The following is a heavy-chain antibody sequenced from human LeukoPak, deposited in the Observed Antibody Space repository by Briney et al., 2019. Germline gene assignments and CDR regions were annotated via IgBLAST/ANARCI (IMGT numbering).Heavy chain of an antibody. CDR2: IYPGVSDT. D-gene: IGHD5-24*01. J-gene: IGHJ4*02. CDR3: ARRKSEMATIIFDY. Sequence: GESLKISCKGSGYSFSNYWIGWVRQMPGKGLEWMGIIYPGVSDTTYSPSFQGQVTISADKSTSTAYLQWSSLKASDTAMYYCARRKSEMATIIFDYWGQGTLVTVTS. CDR1: GYSFSNYW. V-gene: IGHV5-51*01.